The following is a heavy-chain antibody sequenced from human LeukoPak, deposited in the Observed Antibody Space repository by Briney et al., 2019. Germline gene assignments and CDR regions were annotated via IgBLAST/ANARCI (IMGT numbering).Heavy chain of an antibody. CDR2: ISGSGGST. CDR3: TTYYYDSSGYYYAYYFDY. Sequence: GGSLRLSCAASGFTFSSYAMSWVRQAPGKGLEWVSAISGSGGSTYYADSVKGRFTISRDNSKNTLYLQMNSLRAEDTAVYYCTTYYYDSSGYYYAYYFDYWGQGTLVTVSS. J-gene: IGHJ4*02. CDR1: GFTFSSYA. D-gene: IGHD3-22*01. V-gene: IGHV3-23*01.